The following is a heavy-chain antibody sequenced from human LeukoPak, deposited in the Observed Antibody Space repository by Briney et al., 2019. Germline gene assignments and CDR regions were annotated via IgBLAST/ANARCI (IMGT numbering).Heavy chain of an antibody. J-gene: IGHJ4*02. D-gene: IGHD4-17*01. CDR1: GFTLSTYG. Sequence: PGGSLRLSCAASGFTLSTYGMHWVRQAPGKGLDWVSSISAGGGVTSNADSVKGRFTISRDNSKNTLYLQMNSLRAEDTAMYYCAKAARTTVTYSFDSWGQGTLVTVSS. CDR3: AKAARTTVTYSFDS. CDR2: ISAGGGVT. V-gene: IGHV3-23*01.